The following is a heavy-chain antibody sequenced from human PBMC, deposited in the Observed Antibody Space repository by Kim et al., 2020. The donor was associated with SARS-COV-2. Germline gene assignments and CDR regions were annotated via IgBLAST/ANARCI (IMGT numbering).Heavy chain of an antibody. CDR3: AKDPDLYCSSTSCYTPNFDY. J-gene: IGHJ4*02. CDR1: GFTFSSYA. V-gene: IGHV3-23*01. CDR2: ISGSGGST. Sequence: GGSLRLSCAASGFTFSSYAMSWVRQAPGKGLEWVSAISGSGGSTYYADSVKGRFTISRDNSKNTLYLQMNSLRAEDTAVYYCAKDPDLYCSSTSCYTPNFDYWGQGTLVTVSS. D-gene: IGHD2-2*02.